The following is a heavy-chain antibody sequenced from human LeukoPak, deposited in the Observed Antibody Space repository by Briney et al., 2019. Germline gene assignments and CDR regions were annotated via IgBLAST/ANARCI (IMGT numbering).Heavy chain of an antibody. Sequence: QAGGSLRLSCAASGFTFSSYGMHWVRQAPGKGLEWVAVISYDGSNKYYADSVKGRFTISRDNSKNTLYLQMSSLRAEDTAVYYCVTDRRGILVRGTTFDYWGQGTLVTVSS. V-gene: IGHV3-30*03. CDR2: ISYDGSNK. J-gene: IGHJ4*02. CDR3: VTDRRGILVRGTTFDY. D-gene: IGHD3-10*01. CDR1: GFTFSSYG.